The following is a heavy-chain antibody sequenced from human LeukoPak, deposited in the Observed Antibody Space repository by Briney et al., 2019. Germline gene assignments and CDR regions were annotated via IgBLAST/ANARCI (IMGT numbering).Heavy chain of an antibody. J-gene: IGHJ4*02. Sequence: SQTLSLTCAISGDSVSSNSAAWNWIRQSPSRGLEWLGRTYYRSKGYNDYAVSVKSLITINPDTSKNQFSLQLNSVAPEDTAVYYCARDSIVGPQAGFDYWGQGTLVTVSS. CDR1: GDSVSSNSAA. D-gene: IGHD1-26*01. V-gene: IGHV6-1*01. CDR2: TYYRSKGYN. CDR3: ARDSIVGPQAGFDY.